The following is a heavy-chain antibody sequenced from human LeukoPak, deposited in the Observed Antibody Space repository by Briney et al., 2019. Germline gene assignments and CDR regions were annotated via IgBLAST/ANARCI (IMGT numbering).Heavy chain of an antibody. CDR3: AREVYYYDSSGAFDI. J-gene: IGHJ3*02. Sequence: AGGSLRLSCAASGFTFSSYAMHWVRQAPGKGLEWVAVISYDGSNKYYADSVKGRFTISRDNSKSTLYLQMNSLRAEDTAVYYCAREVYYYDSSGAFDIWGQGTMVTVSS. CDR1: GFTFSSYA. CDR2: ISYDGSNK. D-gene: IGHD3-22*01. V-gene: IGHV3-30*04.